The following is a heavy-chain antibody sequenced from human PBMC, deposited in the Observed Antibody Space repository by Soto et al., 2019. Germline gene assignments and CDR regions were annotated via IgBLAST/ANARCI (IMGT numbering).Heavy chain of an antibody. D-gene: IGHD2-15*01. CDR3: AGGYCSGESCPSPLYSYYCIDV. CDR2: INPFDGSR. CDR1: GYIFTSYY. J-gene: IGHJ6*02. Sequence: ASVKVSCKASGYIFTSYYIHWVRQAPGQGLEWMGWINPFDGSRMFAQSFQGRVTMTRDTSTSTVYMEVSSLRSEDTAVYYCAGGYCSGESCPSPLYSYYCIDVWGPGTTVTVSS. V-gene: IGHV1-46*01.